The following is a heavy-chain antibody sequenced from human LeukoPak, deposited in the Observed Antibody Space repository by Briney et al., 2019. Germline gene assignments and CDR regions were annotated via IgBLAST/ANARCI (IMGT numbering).Heavy chain of an antibody. V-gene: IGHV3-33*01. CDR2: IWYDGSNK. Sequence: GGSLRLSCAASGFTFSSYGMHWVRQAPGKGLEWVAVIWYDGSNKYYADSVKGRFTISRDNSKNTLYLQMNSLRAEDTAVYYCARDPAAAGTWDYYYYGMDVWGQGTTVTVSS. CDR1: GFTFSSYG. J-gene: IGHJ6*02. D-gene: IGHD6-13*01. CDR3: ARDPAAAGTWDYYYYGMDV.